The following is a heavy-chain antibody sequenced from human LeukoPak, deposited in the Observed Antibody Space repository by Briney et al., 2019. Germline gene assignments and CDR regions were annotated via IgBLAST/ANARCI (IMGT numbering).Heavy chain of an antibody. Sequence: SVKVSCKASGGTFSSYAIGWVRQAPGQGLEWMGGIIPIFGTANYAQKFQGRVTITTDESTSTAYMELSSLRSEDTAVYYCARAPSSYDFWSGYRSYYYYYYMDVWGKGTTVTVSS. J-gene: IGHJ6*03. CDR2: IIPIFGTA. D-gene: IGHD3-3*01. CDR1: GGTFSSYA. V-gene: IGHV1-69*05. CDR3: ARAPSSYDFWSGYRSYYYYYYMDV.